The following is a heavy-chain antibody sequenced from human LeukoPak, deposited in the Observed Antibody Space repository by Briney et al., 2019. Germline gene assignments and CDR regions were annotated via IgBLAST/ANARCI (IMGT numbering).Heavy chain of an antibody. CDR1: GFTFSSYG. CDR2: ISYDGSNK. Sequence: PGRSLRLSCAASGFTFSSYGMHWVRQAPGKGLEWVAVISYDGSNKYYADSVKGRSTISRDDSKNTLYLQMDSLRPEDMGVYYCARGGSGYLDYWGQGILVTVSS. J-gene: IGHJ4*02. D-gene: IGHD6-19*01. CDR3: ARGGSGYLDY. V-gene: IGHV3-30*03.